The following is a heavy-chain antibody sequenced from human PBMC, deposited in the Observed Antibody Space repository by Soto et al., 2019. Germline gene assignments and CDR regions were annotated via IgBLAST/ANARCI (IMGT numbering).Heavy chain of an antibody. CDR1: GGSFSGYY. V-gene: IGHV4-34*01. CDR3: ARLIAAAGTYRYYYYGMDV. Sequence: SETLSLTCAVYGGSFSGYYWSWIRQPPGKGLEWIGEINHSGSTNYNPSLKSRVTISVDTSKNKFSLKLSSVTAADTAVYYCARLIAAAGTYRYYYYGMDVWGQGTTVTVS. CDR2: INHSGST. D-gene: IGHD6-13*01. J-gene: IGHJ6*02.